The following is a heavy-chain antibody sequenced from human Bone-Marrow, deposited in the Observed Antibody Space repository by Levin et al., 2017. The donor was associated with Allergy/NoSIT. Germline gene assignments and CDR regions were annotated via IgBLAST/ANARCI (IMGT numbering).Heavy chain of an antibody. D-gene: IGHD4-17*01. V-gene: IGHV3-48*01. Sequence: GESLKISCVASGFTFSNYWMHWVRQAPGKGLEWISYIRTSVNRMTYADSVKGRFTISGDNAKNSLYLQMSSLRADDTAVYYCVRDRDYGFDYWGQGALVTVSS. CDR1: GFTFSNYW. J-gene: IGHJ4*02. CDR2: IRTSVNRM. CDR3: VRDRDYGFDY.